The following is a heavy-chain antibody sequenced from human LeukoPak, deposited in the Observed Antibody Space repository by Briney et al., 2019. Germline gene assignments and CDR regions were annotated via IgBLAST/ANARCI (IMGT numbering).Heavy chain of an antibody. CDR1: GGTLRSYA. V-gene: IGHV1-69*13. CDR2: ITLMFGST. J-gene: IGHJ3*01. Sequence: ASVKVSCKASGGTLRSYAISWVRQAPGQRPEWMGGITLMFGSTYFTQKFQGRVTFTADDSTTTAYMELSSLKFEDTAVYYCARDDPDVVVIPGAADVWGQGTLVTVSS. D-gene: IGHD2-21*01. CDR3: ARDDPDVVVIPGAADV.